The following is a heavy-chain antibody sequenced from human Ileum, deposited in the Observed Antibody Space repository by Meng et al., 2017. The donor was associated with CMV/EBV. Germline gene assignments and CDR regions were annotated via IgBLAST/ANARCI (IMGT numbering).Heavy chain of an antibody. Sequence: EAELVESGGGLVQPGGSLRLSCAASGFTFSSSWMHWVRQAPGKGLVWVSHISSDGSDTSYADSVRGRFTISRDNAKNTLYLQVNSLRDDDTGVYYCARVEKEMCWGQGTLVTVSS. D-gene: IGHD1-1*01. V-gene: IGHV3-74*02. CDR2: ISSDGSDT. CDR3: ARVEKEMC. CDR1: GFTFSSSW. J-gene: IGHJ4*02.